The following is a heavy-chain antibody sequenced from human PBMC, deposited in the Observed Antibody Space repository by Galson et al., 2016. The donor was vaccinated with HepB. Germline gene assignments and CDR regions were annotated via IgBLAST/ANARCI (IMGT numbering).Heavy chain of an antibody. Sequence: SETLSLTCTVSGYSISRAYYWAWIRQPPGKGLEWIGNIYHTGSTYYNPSLKSRVTISVDTSKNQFSLKLSYVTAADTAVYFCAREGGGAYGVTSFDYWGQGILVTASS. CDR3: AREGGGAYGVTSFDY. D-gene: IGHD4-17*01. CDR1: GYSISRAYY. J-gene: IGHJ4*02. V-gene: IGHV4-38-2*02. CDR2: IYHTGST.